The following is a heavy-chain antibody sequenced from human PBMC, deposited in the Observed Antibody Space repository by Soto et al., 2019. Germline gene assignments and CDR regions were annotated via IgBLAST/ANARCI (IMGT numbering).Heavy chain of an antibody. Sequence: GESLKISCKGSGYNFAGYWIAWVRQMPGKGLELIGIIYPSDSDTRYRPSFQGQVTISADKSISSAYLQWSSLRASDTAMYSCARGGVSTRTFDYWGQGTPVTVSS. J-gene: IGHJ4*02. CDR3: ARGGVSTRTFDY. D-gene: IGHD3-3*01. CDR2: IYPSDSDT. V-gene: IGHV5-51*01. CDR1: GYNFAGYW.